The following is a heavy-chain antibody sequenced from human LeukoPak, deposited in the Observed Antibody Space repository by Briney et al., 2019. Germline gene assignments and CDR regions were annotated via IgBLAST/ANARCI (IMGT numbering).Heavy chain of an antibody. CDR3: AKGGKWDVTPFDY. J-gene: IGHJ4*02. D-gene: IGHD1-26*01. CDR2: IRESGRDT. CDR1: GFTFSSYA. Sequence: GGSLRLSCAASGFTFSSYAMSWVRQAPGKGLEWVSAIRESGRDTYYTDSVKARFTISRDNSRDTLYLQMNSLRAEDTAVYYCAKGGKWDVTPFDYWGQGTLVTVSS. V-gene: IGHV3-23*01.